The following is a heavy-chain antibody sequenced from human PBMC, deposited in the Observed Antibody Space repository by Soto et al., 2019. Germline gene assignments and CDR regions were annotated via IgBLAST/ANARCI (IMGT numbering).Heavy chain of an antibody. CDR2: IWYDGSIK. CDR3: ARDHLTYYYGSGPRDGAVDP. CDR1: GFTFSSYG. J-gene: IGHJ5*02. D-gene: IGHD3-10*01. Sequence: GGSLRLSCAASGFTFSSYGMHWVRQAPGKGLEWVAVIWYDGSIKYYADSVKGRFTISRDNSKNTLYLQMNSLRAEDTAVYYCARDHLTYYYGSGPRDGAVDPWGQGTLVTVSS. V-gene: IGHV3-33*01.